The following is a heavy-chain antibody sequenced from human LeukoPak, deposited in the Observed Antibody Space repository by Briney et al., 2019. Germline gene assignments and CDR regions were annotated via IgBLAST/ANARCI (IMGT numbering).Heavy chain of an antibody. CDR1: GYTLTELS. D-gene: IGHD4-17*01. V-gene: IGHV1-24*01. Sequence: ASVKVSCKVSGYTLTELSMHWVRQAPGKGLEWMGGFDPEDGETIYAQKFQGRVTMTEDTPTDTAYMELSSLRSEDTAVYYCATFVKFPLHYGDYVPNWFDPWGQGTLVTVSS. J-gene: IGHJ5*02. CDR3: ATFVKFPLHYGDYVPNWFDP. CDR2: FDPEDGET.